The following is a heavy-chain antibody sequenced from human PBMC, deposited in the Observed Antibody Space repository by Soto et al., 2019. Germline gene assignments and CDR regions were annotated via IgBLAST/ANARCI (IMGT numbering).Heavy chain of an antibody. CDR1: GYTFTSNA. Sequence: ASVKVSCKASGYTFTSNAMNWVRQAPGQGLEWMGWINTNTGNPTYAQGFTGRFVFSLDTSVSTAYLQISSLKAEDTAVYYCARRQLVYYYYYMDVWGKGTTVTVSS. V-gene: IGHV7-4-1*02. CDR3: ARRQLVYYYYYMDV. CDR2: INTNTGNP. J-gene: IGHJ6*03. D-gene: IGHD6-6*01.